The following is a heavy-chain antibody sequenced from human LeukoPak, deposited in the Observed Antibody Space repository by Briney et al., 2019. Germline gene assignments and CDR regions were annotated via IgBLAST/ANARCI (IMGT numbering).Heavy chain of an antibody. J-gene: IGHJ4*02. CDR1: GFTVSSNY. CDR2: IYSGGST. D-gene: IGHD5-12*01. Sequence: GRSLRLSCAASGFTVSSNYMSWVRQAPGKGLKWVSVIYSGGSTYYADSVKGRFTISRDNSKNTLYLQMNSLRAEDTAVYYCARDMGGYSFDYWGQGTLVTVSS. CDR3: ARDMGGYSFDY. V-gene: IGHV3-66*01.